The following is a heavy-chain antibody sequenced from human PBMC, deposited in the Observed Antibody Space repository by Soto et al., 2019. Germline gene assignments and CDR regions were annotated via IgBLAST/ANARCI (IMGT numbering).Heavy chain of an antibody. Sequence: QVQLVESGGGVVQPARSLRLSCAASGFTFSSYAMHWVRQAPGKGLEWVAVISYDGSNKYYTDSVKGRFTISGDNSKNRLYLQMNSLRAEDTAVYYCARDPSIVEASPLDYWGEGTLVTVSS. CDR1: GFTFSSYA. CDR2: ISYDGSNK. J-gene: IGHJ4*02. CDR3: ARDPSIVEASPLDY. D-gene: IGHD1-26*01. V-gene: IGHV3-30-3*01.